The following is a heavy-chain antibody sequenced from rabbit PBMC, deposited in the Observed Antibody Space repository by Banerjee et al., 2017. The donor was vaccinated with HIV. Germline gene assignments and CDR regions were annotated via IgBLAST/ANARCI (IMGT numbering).Heavy chain of an antibody. J-gene: IGHJ4*01. D-gene: IGHD4-1*01. V-gene: IGHV1S45*01. CDR1: GLDFSSSDW. CDR3: ARDLAGVIGWNFNL. CDR2: IYTASSGST. Sequence: QEQLEESGGDLVKPGASLTLTCTASGLDFSSSDWICWVRQAPGKGLEWIASIYTASSGSTYYASWAKGRFTISKTSSTTVTLQMTSLTAADTATYFCARDLAGVIGWNFNLWGPGTLVTVS.